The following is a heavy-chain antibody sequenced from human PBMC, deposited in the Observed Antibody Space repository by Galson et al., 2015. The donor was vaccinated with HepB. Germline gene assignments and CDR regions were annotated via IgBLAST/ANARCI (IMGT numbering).Heavy chain of an antibody. V-gene: IGHV3-23*01. J-gene: IGHJ3*02. D-gene: IGHD4-11*01. CDR1: GFTLSSYA. CDR3: AKHSPTVTTRPSIANDAFDI. CDR2: LTGSGAHS. Sequence: SLRLSCAASGFTLSSYAMSWVRQAPGKGLEWVSGLTGSGAHSYYADSVKGRFIISRDNLKNRIFLQLNSLRAEDTAVYYCAKHSPTVTTRPSIANDAFDIWGQGTLVTVSS.